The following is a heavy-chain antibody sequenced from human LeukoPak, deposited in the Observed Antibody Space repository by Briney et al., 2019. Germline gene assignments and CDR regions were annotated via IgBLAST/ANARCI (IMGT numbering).Heavy chain of an antibody. CDR1: GGSIDSYY. CDR2: IYYTGST. Sequence: PSETLSLTCTVSGGSIDSYYWSWIRQPPGKGLEWIGHIYYTGSTEYNPSLKSRVTISLDTSKNQFSLKLTSVTAADTAVYYCARVYQSAEYYFDYWGQGNLVSVSS. D-gene: IGHD2-2*01. J-gene: IGHJ4*02. V-gene: IGHV4-59*01. CDR3: ARVYQSAEYYFDY.